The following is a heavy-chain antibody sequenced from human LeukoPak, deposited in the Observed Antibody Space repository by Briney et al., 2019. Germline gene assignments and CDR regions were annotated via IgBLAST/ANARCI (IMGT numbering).Heavy chain of an antibody. CDR3: AKTIAAAAPGPFDY. Sequence: PSETLSLTCTVSGGSISSSSYYWGWIRQPPGKGLEWIGSIYYSGSTYYNPSLKSRVTISVDTSKNQFSLKLSSVTAADTAVYYCAKTIAAAAPGPFDYWGQGTLVTVSS. V-gene: IGHV4-39*07. D-gene: IGHD6-13*01. CDR2: IYYSGST. CDR1: GGSISSSSYY. J-gene: IGHJ4*02.